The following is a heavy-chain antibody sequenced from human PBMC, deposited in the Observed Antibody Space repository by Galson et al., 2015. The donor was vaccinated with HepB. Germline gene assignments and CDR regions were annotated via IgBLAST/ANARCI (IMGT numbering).Heavy chain of an antibody. D-gene: IGHD6-13*01. CDR1: GGTFTNYA. CDR3: ARRQQQLVESAITKVYYYYYMDA. Sequence: SVKVSCKASGGTFTNYAISWVRQAPGQGLEWMGGIVPIFGTPNYAQRFQGRVTITADESTSTAYMELSSLNSEDTAVYYCARRQQQLVESAITKVYYYYYMDAW. V-gene: IGHV1-69*13. J-gene: IGHJ6*03. CDR2: IVPIFGTP.